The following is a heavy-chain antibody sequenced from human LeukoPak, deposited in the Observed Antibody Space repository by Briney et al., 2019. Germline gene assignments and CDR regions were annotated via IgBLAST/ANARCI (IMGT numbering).Heavy chain of an antibody. V-gene: IGHV3-21*01. CDR1: GFTFSSYS. CDR2: ISSSSSYV. CDR3: ARDPRGYSYGGFDY. J-gene: IGHJ4*02. Sequence: GGSLRLSCEASGFTFSSYSMNWVRQAPGKGLEWVSSISSSSSYVYYADSVKGRFTISRDNAKNSLYLQMNSLRAEDTAVYYCARDPRGYSYGGFDYWGQGTLVTVSS. D-gene: IGHD5-18*01.